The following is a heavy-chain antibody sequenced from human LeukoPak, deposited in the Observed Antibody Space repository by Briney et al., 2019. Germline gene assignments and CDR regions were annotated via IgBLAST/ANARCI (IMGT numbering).Heavy chain of an antibody. Sequence: GGSLRLSCVASGSTFSNAWMSWVRQAPGKGLEWVGRIKSKTDGGTTDYAAPVRGRFTISRDNAKNSLYLQMNSLRAEDTAVYYCAELGITMIGGVWGKGTTVTISS. CDR3: AELGITMIGGV. V-gene: IGHV3-15*01. D-gene: IGHD3-10*02. CDR1: GSTFSNAW. CDR2: IKSKTDGGTT. J-gene: IGHJ6*04.